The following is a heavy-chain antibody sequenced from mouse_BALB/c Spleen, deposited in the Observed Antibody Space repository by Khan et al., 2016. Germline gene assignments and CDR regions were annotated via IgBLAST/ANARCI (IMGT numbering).Heavy chain of an antibody. D-gene: IGHD2-3*01. V-gene: IGHV3-2*02. CDR3: AISNDGYFDQAWFAY. Sequence: EVKLLESGPGLVKPSQSLSLTCTVSGYSITSDYAWNWIRQFPGNKLEWMGYISYSGSTSYNPSLKSRISITRDTSKNQFFLQLNSVTTEDTATYYCAISNDGYFDQAWFAYWGQGTLVTVSA. CDR2: ISYSGST. CDR1: GYSITSDYA. J-gene: IGHJ3*01.